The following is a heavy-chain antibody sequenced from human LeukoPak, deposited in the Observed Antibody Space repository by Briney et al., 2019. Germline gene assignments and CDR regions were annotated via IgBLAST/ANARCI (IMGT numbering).Heavy chain of an antibody. Sequence: GGSLRLSCAASGFTLSSFTMHWVRHNPGKGLEWVAVISYDESQKWYADSVKGRFTISRDISKNTLYLEMDSLRYEDTAVYYCARGPRCSFYWGQGTLVSVSS. CDR2: ISYDESQK. CDR3: ARGPRCSFY. V-gene: IGHV3-30-3*01. J-gene: IGHJ4*02. D-gene: IGHD2-15*01. CDR1: GFTLSSFT.